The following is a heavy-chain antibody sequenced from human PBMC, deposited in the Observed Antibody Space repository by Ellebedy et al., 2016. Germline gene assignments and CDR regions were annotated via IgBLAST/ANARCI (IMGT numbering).Heavy chain of an antibody. CDR2: INAGNGNT. V-gene: IGHV1-3*01. CDR1: GYTFTSYA. Sequence: ASVKVSCKASGYTFTSYAMHWVRQAPGQRLEWMGWINAGNGNTKYSQKFQGRVTITRDTSASTAYMELSSLRSEDTAVYYCARTHLAGTLIDDYYYGMDVWGQGTTVTVSS. D-gene: IGHD1-1*01. J-gene: IGHJ6*02. CDR3: ARTHLAGTLIDDYYYGMDV.